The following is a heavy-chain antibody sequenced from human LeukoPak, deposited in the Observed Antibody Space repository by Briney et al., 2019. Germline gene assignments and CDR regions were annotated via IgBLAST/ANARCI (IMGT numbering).Heavy chain of an antibody. CDR1: GGSISSYY. CDR3: ARVVLEYYDFWSGYQHKSDAFDI. V-gene: IGHV4-34*01. CDR2: INHSGST. Sequence: SETLSLTCTVSGGSISSYYWSWIRQPPGKGLEWIGEINHSGSTNYNPSLKSRVTISVDTSKNQFSLKLSSVTAADTAVYYCARVVLEYYDFWSGYQHKSDAFDIWGQGTMVTVSS. D-gene: IGHD3-3*01. J-gene: IGHJ3*02.